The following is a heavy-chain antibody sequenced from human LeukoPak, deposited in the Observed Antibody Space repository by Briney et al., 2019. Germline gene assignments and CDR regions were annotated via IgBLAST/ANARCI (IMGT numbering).Heavy chain of an antibody. CDR2: IKSKTDGEIT. Sequence: GGSLRLSCAASGFTFSNAWMTWARQAPGKGLEWVGRIKSKTDGEITDYAAPVKGRFTISRDDSKNTLHLQMNSLKTEDTAVYYCLGDDSSGYSIDYWGQGALVTVSS. J-gene: IGHJ4*02. CDR3: LGDDSSGYSIDY. V-gene: IGHV3-15*01. CDR1: GFTFSNAW. D-gene: IGHD3-22*01.